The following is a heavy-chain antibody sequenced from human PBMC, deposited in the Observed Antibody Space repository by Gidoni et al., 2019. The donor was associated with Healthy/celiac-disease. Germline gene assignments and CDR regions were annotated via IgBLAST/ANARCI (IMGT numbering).Heavy chain of an antibody. D-gene: IGHD3-22*01. V-gene: IGHV4-30-4*01. CDR2: IYNGGST. CDR3: ARDNTYDRSGYYSPLDY. Sequence: QVQLQESCPALVKPSQTLSLTFTVSGCSISSGPYYWSGIRQPPGRGLSCIGYIYNGGSTYYNPSLKSRVTISVDTSKTQFSLKLSSVTAADTAGYYCARDNTYDRSGYYSPLDYWGQGTLVTVSS. J-gene: IGHJ4*02. CDR1: GCSISSGPYY.